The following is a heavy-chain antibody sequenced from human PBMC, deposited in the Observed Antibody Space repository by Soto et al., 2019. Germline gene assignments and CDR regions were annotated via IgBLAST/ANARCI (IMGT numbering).Heavy chain of an antibody. CDR1: GGSISSGGYY. CDR3: ARERVEGYSYGSPYYYGMDV. CDR2: IYYSGST. V-gene: IGHV4-31*03. D-gene: IGHD5-18*01. J-gene: IGHJ6*02. Sequence: SETLSLTCTVSGGSISSGGYYWSWIRQHPGKGLEWIGYIYYSGSTYYNPSLKSRVTISVDTSKNQFSLKLSSVTAADTAVYYFARERVEGYSYGSPYYYGMDVWGQGTTVTVSS.